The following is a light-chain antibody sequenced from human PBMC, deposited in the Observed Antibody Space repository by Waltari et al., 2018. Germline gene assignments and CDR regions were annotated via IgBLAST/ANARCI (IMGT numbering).Light chain of an antibody. Sequence: QSQSSLTASAAVRVRITCRASPSLSSYFNWYQQKPGKAPKLLIYAASTLESGVPSRFSGSGSGTEFTLTISSLQPDDFATYHCQQCYDNPPCTFGQGTKLEMK. CDR2: AAS. CDR1: PSLSSY. J-gene: IGKJ2*02. V-gene: IGKV1-39*01. CDR3: QQCYDNPPCT.